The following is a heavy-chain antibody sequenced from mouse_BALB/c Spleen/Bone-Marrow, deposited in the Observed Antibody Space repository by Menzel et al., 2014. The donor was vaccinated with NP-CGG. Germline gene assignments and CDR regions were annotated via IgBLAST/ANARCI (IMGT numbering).Heavy chain of an antibody. V-gene: IGHV3-8*02. CDR3: ARTHYYGWFDS. J-gene: IGHJ2*01. D-gene: IGHD1-2*01. Sequence: EVQLQQSGPSLVKPSQTLSLTCSVTGDSITSGYWNWIRKFPGNELEYMGFISYSGGTYYNPSLRSRISITRDTSKNQYYLQLNSVTTEDTATYFCARTHYYGWFDSWGQGTTLTVSS. CDR1: GDSITSGY. CDR2: ISYSGGT.